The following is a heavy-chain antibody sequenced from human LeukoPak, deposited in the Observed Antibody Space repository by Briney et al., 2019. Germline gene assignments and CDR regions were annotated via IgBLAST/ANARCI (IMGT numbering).Heavy chain of an antibody. CDR3: AKYKISTVTVDY. CDR1: GFTFSSYA. Sequence: GGSLRLSCAASGFTFSSYAMSWVRQAPGKGLEWVSVISNSGVSTYYADSVKGRFTISRDNPENTLYLQMNSLRAEDTAVYYCAKYKISTVTVDYWGQGTLVTVSS. J-gene: IGHJ4*02. D-gene: IGHD4-11*01. CDR2: ISNSGVST. V-gene: IGHV3-23*01.